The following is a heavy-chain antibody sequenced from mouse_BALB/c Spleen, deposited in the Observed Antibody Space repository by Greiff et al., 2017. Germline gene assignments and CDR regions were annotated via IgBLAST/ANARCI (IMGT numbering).Heavy chain of an antibody. V-gene: IGHV5-9-3*01. CDR3: ARQGGDAMDY. CDR1: GFTFSSYA. CDR2: ISSGGSYT. Sequence: DVQLVESGGGLVKPGGSLKLSCAASGFTFSSYAMSWVRQTPEKRLEWVATISSGGSYTYYPDSVKGRFTISRDNAKNTLYLQMSSLRSEDTAMYYCARQGGDAMDYWGQGTSVTVSS. J-gene: IGHJ4*01.